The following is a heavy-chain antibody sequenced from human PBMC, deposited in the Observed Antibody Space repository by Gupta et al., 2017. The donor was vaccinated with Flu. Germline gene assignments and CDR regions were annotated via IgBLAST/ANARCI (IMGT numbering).Heavy chain of an antibody. D-gene: IGHD2-21*02. CDR3: ARHEGGDDGHYYYYMDV. V-gene: IGHV4-59*08. J-gene: IGHJ6*03. CDR2: IYYSGST. Sequence: QVQLQESGPGLVKPSETLSLTCTVSGGSISSYYWSWIRQPPGKGLEWIGYIYYSGSTHYNPSLKRRVTISVDTSKNQFSLKLSSVTAADTAVDYCARHEGGDDGHYYYYMDVWGKGTTVTVSS. CDR1: GGSISSYY.